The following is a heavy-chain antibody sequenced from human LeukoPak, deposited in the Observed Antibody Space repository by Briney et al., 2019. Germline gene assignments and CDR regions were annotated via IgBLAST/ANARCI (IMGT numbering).Heavy chain of an antibody. CDR3: ARLTLMTTMITPYDY. D-gene: IGHD4-23*01. J-gene: IGHJ4*02. CDR2: IYPGDSDT. Sequence: GESLKISCKGSGYSFTSYWIGWVRQMPGKGLEWMGIIYPGDSDTRYSPSFQGQVIISTDKSISTAYLQWSSLKASDTAMYYCARLTLMTTMITPYDYWGQGTLVTVSS. CDR1: GYSFTSYW. V-gene: IGHV5-51*01.